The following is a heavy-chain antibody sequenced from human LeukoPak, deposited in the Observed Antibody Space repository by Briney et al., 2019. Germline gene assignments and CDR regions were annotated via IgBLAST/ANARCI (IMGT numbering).Heavy chain of an antibody. CDR1: GASISSYY. CDR2: RHYRGTT. V-gene: IGHV4-59*01. Sequence: PSETLSLTCTVSGASISSYYWSWIRQPPGKGLEWIASRHYRGTTNYNPSLESRVAISVDTSRKQFSLKLSSVTAADTAVYYCARVWSGYYNWFDYWGQGTLVTVSS. J-gene: IGHJ4*02. CDR3: ARVWSGYYNWFDY. D-gene: IGHD3-3*01.